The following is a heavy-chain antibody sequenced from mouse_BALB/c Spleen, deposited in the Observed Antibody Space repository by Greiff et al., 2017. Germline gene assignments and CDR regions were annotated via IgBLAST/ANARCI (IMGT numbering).Heavy chain of an antibody. Sequence: QVQLKESGAELARPGASVKMSCKASGYTFTSYSMHWVKKRPGQGLEWIGYINPSSGYTNYNQKFKDKATLTADKSASTAYMQLSSLTSEDSAVYYCASRRYCYLYAMDYWGQGTSVTVSS. CDR3: ASRRYCYLYAMDY. D-gene: IGHD2-12*01. CDR2: INPSSGYT. J-gene: IGHJ4*01. V-gene: IGHV1-4*01. CDR1: GYTFTSYS.